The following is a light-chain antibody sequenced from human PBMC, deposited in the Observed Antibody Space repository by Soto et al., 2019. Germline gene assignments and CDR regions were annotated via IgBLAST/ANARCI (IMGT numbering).Light chain of an antibody. Sequence: EIVLTQSPGTLSLSPGERATLSCRASQSVSNNYLAWYQQKPGQAPRLLIYCASNRATGIPDRFSGSGSGKDFTLNISRMEPEDFAVYYCQQYGSSGTFGQGTKVEIK. CDR1: QSVSNNY. J-gene: IGKJ1*01. V-gene: IGKV3-20*01. CDR2: CAS. CDR3: QQYGSSGT.